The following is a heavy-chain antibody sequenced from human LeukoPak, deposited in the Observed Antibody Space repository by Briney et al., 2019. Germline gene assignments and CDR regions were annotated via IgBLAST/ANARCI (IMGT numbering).Heavy chain of an antibody. CDR1: GFTFSDYY. V-gene: IGHV3-11*04. J-gene: IGHJ3*02. Sequence: GGSLRLSCAASGFTFSDYYMSWIRQAPGKGLEWVSYISSSGSTIYYADSVKGRFTISRDNAKNSLYLQINSLRAEDTAVYYCARSRTSTPRYFDWSDAFDIWGQGTMVTVSS. D-gene: IGHD3-9*01. CDR2: ISSSGSTI. CDR3: ARSRTSTPRYFDWSDAFDI.